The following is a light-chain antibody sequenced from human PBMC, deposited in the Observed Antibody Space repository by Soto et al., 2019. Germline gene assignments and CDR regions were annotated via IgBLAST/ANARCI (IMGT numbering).Light chain of an antibody. V-gene: IGKV1-5*01. CDR3: QHYNSYSST. J-gene: IGKJ1*01. CDR2: DAS. Sequence: DIQMTQCPSSLSPSFGDRVTITCRACRSISDWLAWYQQKPGKAPELLIFDASNLKSGVSSRFSGSGSGTEFTLTISRLQPDDVATYYCQHYNSYSSTFGQGTKVDTK. CDR1: RSISDW.